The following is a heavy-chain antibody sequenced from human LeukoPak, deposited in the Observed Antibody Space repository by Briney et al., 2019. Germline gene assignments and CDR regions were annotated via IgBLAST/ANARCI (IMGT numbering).Heavy chain of an antibody. CDR2: ISYDGSNK. V-gene: IGHV3-30*18. D-gene: IGHD6-19*01. CDR3: ANSVAGS. Sequence: GGSLRLSCAASGFTFSSYGMHWVRQAPGKGLEWVAVISYDGSNKYYADSVKGRFTISRDNAKNSLYLQMNSLRAEDTALYYCANSVAGSWGQGTMVTVSS. J-gene: IGHJ3*01. CDR1: GFTFSSYG.